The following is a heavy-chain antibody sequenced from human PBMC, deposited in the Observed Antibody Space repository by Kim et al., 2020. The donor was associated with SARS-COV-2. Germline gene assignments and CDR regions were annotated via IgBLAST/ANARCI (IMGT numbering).Heavy chain of an antibody. V-gene: IGHV1-69*01. J-gene: IGHJ6*02. CDR3: ARSSSFIPVYYYYGMDV. D-gene: IGHD3-16*01. Sequence: FQGRVTITADESTSTAYMELSSLRSEDTAVYYCARSSSFIPVYYYYGMDVWGQGTTVTVSS.